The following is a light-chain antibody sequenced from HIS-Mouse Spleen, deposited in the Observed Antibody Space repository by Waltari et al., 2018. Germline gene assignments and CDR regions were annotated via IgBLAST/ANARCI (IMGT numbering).Light chain of an antibody. Sequence: SYELTQPPSVSVSPGQTASITCSGDKLGDKYACWYQQKPGQSPVLVIFQDSKRPPGIPERFSGSNSGNTATLTISGTQAMDEADYYCQAWDSSTDVVFGGGTKLTVL. CDR3: QAWDSSTDVV. J-gene: IGLJ2*01. CDR2: QDS. V-gene: IGLV3-1*01. CDR1: KLGDKY.